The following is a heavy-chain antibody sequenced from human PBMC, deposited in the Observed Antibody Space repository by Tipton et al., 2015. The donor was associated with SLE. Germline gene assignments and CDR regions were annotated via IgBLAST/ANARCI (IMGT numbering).Heavy chain of an antibody. CDR1: GGSFSSHY. V-gene: IGHV4-59*11. D-gene: IGHD3-10*01. CDR3: ARDRSGYSGYYFDY. Sequence: TLSLTCSVSGGSFSSHYWSWIRQAPGKGLEWIGYISYSGSTNYNPSLKNRVTISLDTSKNQFSLNLSSVTAADTALYFCARDRSGYSGYYFDYWGQGTLVPVSS. J-gene: IGHJ4*02. CDR2: ISYSGST.